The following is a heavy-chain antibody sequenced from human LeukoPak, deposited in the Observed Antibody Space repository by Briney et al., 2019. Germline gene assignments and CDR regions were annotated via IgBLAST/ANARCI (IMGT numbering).Heavy chain of an antibody. CDR1: GFTFSSYS. CDR3: ASNPQTMIVVVDDY. D-gene: IGHD3-22*01. J-gene: IGHJ4*02. Sequence: GGSLRLSCAASGFTFSSYSMNWVRQAPGKGLEWVSSISSSSSYIYYADSVKGRFTISRDKAKNSLYLQMNSLRAEDTAVYYCASNPQTMIVVVDDYWGQGTLATVSS. V-gene: IGHV3-21*01. CDR2: ISSSSSYI.